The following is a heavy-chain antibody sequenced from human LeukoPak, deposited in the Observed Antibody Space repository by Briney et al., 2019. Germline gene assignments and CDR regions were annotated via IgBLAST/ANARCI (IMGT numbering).Heavy chain of an antibody. D-gene: IGHD6-19*01. V-gene: IGHV1-69*13. CDR3: ARDRGRSGWIYYYYGMDV. J-gene: IGHJ6*02. Sequence: ASVKVSCKASGYTFTSYAISWVRQAPGQGLEWMGGIIPIFGTANYAQKFQGRVTITADESTSTAYMELSSLRSEDTAVYYCARDRGRSGWIYYYYGMDVWGQGTTVTVSS. CDR2: IIPIFGTA. CDR1: GYTFTSYA.